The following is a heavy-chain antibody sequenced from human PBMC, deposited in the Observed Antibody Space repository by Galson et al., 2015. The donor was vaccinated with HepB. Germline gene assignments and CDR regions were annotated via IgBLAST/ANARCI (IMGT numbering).Heavy chain of an antibody. J-gene: IGHJ4*01. Sequence: SLRLSCAASGFTFDDYAIHWVRHAPGKGLEWVSGISWNSGSLGYADSVKGRFTISRDNAKNSLYLQMNSLRTEDTAFYYCAKGGYQYDSYGYPYYLDNWGHGTQVTVSS. D-gene: IGHD3-22*01. CDR3: AKGGYQYDSYGYPYYLDN. V-gene: IGHV3-9*01. CDR1: GFTFDDYA. CDR2: ISWNSGSL.